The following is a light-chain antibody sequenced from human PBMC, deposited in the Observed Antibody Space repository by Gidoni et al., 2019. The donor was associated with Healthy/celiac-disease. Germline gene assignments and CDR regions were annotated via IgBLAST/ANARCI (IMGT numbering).Light chain of an antibody. J-gene: IGKJ1*01. CDR3: LQDYNYPWT. V-gene: IGKV1-6*01. Sequence: AIQMTQSPSSLSASVGDRVTITCRASQGIRNDLGWYQQKPGKAPKLLIYAASSLQSGVPSRFSGSGAGTDVTLTISSLQPEDFATYYCLQDYNYPWTFGQGTKVEIK. CDR2: AAS. CDR1: QGIRND.